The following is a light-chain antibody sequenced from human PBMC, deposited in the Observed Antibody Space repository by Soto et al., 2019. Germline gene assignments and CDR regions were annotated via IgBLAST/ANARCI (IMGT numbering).Light chain of an antibody. CDR3: QQYNRG. Sequence: DIPLTQSPSTLSASVGDRVTITCRASQSISDWVDWYQQKPGKLPKLLIYKASTLESGVPPRFSGSGSGTEFTLTISSLQPDDFATYYCQQYNRGFGPGTKVDSK. CDR1: QSISDW. CDR2: KAS. V-gene: IGKV1-5*03. J-gene: IGKJ3*01.